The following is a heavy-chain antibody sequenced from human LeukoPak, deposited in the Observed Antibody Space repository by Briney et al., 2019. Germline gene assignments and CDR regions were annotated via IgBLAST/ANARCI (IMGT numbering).Heavy chain of an antibody. J-gene: IGHJ1*01. V-gene: IGHV3-23*01. D-gene: IGHD2-15*01. CDR3: AKISGGHREYFQH. Sequence: GGSLRLSCAASGFTFSSYAMSWVRQAPGKGLGWVSAISGSGGSTYYADSVKGRFTISRDNSKNTLYLQMNSLRAEDTAVYYCAKISGGHREYFQHWGQGTLVTVSS. CDR2: ISGSGGST. CDR1: GFTFSSYA.